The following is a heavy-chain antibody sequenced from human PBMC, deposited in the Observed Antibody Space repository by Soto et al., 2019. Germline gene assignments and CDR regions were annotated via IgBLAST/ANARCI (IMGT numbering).Heavy chain of an antibody. CDR3: VQSRCGGDCLQSYSSHSYYGLDV. J-gene: IGHJ6*02. D-gene: IGHD2-21*02. CDR1: GFSLSTTGVG. Sequence: QITLKESGPTLVKPTQTLTLTCTFSGFSLSTTGVGVGWIRQPPGKALEWLALIYWDDDKRYNPSLNSRLTITKETSKTQVVLAMTNMDPVDTATFYCVQSRCGGDCLQSYSSHSYYGLDVWGQGTTVTVSS. V-gene: IGHV2-5*02. CDR2: IYWDDDK.